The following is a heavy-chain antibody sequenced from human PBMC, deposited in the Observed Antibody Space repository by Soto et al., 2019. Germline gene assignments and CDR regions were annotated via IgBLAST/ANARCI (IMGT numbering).Heavy chain of an antibody. V-gene: IGHV3-73*01. CDR3: TSLLQPSNDY. CDR2: IRSKANSYAT. CDR1: GFTFSGSA. Sequence: EVQLVESGGGLVQPGGSLKLSCAASGFTFSGSAMHWVRQASGKGLEWVGRIRSKANSYATAYAASVKGRFTISRDDSKNTAYLQMNSLKTEDTAVYYCTSLLQPSNDYWGQGTLVTVSS. J-gene: IGHJ4*02.